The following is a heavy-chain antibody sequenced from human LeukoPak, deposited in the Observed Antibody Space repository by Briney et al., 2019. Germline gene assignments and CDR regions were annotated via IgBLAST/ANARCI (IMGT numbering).Heavy chain of an antibody. D-gene: IGHD3-3*01. CDR3: TRARVPGVVIPVDY. CDR1: GFTFSGYA. CDR2: IRSKAYGGTT. V-gene: IGHV3-49*04. Sequence: GGSLRLSCAASGFTFSGYAMSWVRQAPGKGLEWVGSIRSKAYGGTTEYAASVKGRFTISRDDYKSIAYLQMNSLKTEDTAVYYCTRARVPGVVIPVDYWGQGTLVTVSS. J-gene: IGHJ4*02.